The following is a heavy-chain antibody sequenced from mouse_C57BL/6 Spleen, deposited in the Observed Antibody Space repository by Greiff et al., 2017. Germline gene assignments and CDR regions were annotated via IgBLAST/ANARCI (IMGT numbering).Heavy chain of an antibody. Sequence: QVQLQQPGAELVKPGASVKLSCKASGYTFTSYWMHWVKQRPGRGLEWIGRIDPHSGGTKYNEKFKSKATLTVDKPSSTAYMQLSSLTSEDSAVYYCARGDYYGSSYWFAYWGQGPLVTVSA. CDR1: GYTFTSYW. D-gene: IGHD1-1*01. J-gene: IGHJ3*01. V-gene: IGHV1-72*01. CDR2: IDPHSGGT. CDR3: ARGDYYGSSYWFAY.